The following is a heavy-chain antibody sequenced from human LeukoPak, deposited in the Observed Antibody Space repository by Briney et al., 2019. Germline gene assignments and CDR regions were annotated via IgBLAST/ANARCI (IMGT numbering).Heavy chain of an antibody. CDR3: ARQLGDSGFDY. D-gene: IGHD3-16*01. Sequence: GESLKISCKSSGYSFPSYRIAWVRHMPGKGLEWMGIIYPVDSDTRYSPSFQGQVTISADKSISTAYLQWSSLKASDTAMYYCARQLGDSGFDYWGQGTRVTVSS. V-gene: IGHV5-51*01. CDR2: IYPVDSDT. CDR1: GYSFPSYR. J-gene: IGHJ4*02.